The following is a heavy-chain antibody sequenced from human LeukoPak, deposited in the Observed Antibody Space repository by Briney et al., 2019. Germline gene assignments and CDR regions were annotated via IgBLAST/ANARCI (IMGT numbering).Heavy chain of an antibody. CDR3: ARASRRGVGATTRFDY. D-gene: IGHD1-26*01. Sequence: GGSLRLSCAASGFTFSSYEMNWVRQAPGKGLEWVSYISSSGSTIYYADSVKGRFTISRDNAKNSLYLQMNSLRAEDTAVYYCARASRRGVGATTRFDYWGQGTLVTVSS. CDR2: ISSSGSTI. J-gene: IGHJ4*02. V-gene: IGHV3-48*03. CDR1: GFTFSSYE.